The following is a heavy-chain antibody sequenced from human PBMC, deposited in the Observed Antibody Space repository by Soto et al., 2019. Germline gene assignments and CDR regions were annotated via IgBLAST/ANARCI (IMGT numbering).Heavy chain of an antibody. CDR3: ARGDYMDV. J-gene: IGHJ6*03. V-gene: IGHV1-18*01. Sequence: QVQLVQSGPEVKKPGASVKVSCKASGYIFTTYGISWVRQAPAQGLEWVGWISTNKGDTNYAQKLQGRVTMTTDTPTSTAYLELRTLTSDDTAVYYCARGDYMDVWGKGATVTVSS. CDR2: ISTNKGDT. CDR1: GYIFTTYG.